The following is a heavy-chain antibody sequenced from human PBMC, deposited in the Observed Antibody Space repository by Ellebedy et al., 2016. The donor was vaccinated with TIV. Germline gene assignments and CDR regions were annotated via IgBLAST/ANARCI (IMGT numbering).Heavy chain of an antibody. CDR1: GGSFSGYY. Sequence: MPSETLSLTCAVYGGSFSGYYWSWIRQPPGKGLEWIGEINHSGSTNYNPSLKSRVTISVDTSKNQFSLKLSSLTAADTAVYYCARVNYDDSSGYYYFSSWFDPWGQGTLVTVSS. J-gene: IGHJ5*02. D-gene: IGHD3-22*01. CDR3: ARVNYDDSSGYYYFSSWFDP. V-gene: IGHV4-34*01. CDR2: INHSGST.